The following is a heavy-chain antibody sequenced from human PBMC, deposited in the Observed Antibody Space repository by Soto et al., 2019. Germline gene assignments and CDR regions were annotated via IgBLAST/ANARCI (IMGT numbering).Heavy chain of an antibody. CDR1: GGTFSSYA. J-gene: IGHJ5*02. CDR2: IIPIFGTA. Sequence: QVQLVQSGAEVKKPGSSVKVSCKASGGTFSSYAISWVRQAPGQGLEWMGGIIPIFGTANYAQKFQGRVTITADKSTSTAYMELSSLRSEDTAVYYCASYPEIYGDASPPGWFDPWGQGTLVTVSS. CDR3: ASYPEIYGDASPPGWFDP. V-gene: IGHV1-69*06. D-gene: IGHD4-17*01.